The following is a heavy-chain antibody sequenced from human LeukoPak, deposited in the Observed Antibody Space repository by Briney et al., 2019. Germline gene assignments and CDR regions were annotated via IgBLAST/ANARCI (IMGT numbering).Heavy chain of an antibody. CDR2: IYTSGST. CDR3: ARSYSSSFKASHAFDI. Sequence: SETLSLTCTVSGVSISSGSYYWSWIRQPAGRGLEWIGRIYTSGSTNYNPSLKSRVTISVDTSKNQFSLKLSSVTAADTAVYYCARSYSSSFKASHAFDIWGQGTMVTVSS. D-gene: IGHD6-6*01. J-gene: IGHJ3*02. V-gene: IGHV4-61*02. CDR1: GVSISSGSYY.